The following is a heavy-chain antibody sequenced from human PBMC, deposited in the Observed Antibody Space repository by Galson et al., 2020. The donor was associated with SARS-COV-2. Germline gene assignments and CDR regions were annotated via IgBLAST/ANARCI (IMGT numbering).Heavy chain of an antibody. V-gene: IGHV3-23*03. CDR1: EITSSVYD. D-gene: IGHD1-26*01. CDR3: AKRGPGREFDY. CDR2: INGVGTHM. Sequence: GVSLRLSCTASEITSSVYDMIWVRHTPGKGLECAPIINGVGTHMYYKDSVRGRFTISRDNSRNTVYLQMNNLRAEDTAFYYCAKRGPGREFDYWGQGTLVTVSS. J-gene: IGHJ4*02.